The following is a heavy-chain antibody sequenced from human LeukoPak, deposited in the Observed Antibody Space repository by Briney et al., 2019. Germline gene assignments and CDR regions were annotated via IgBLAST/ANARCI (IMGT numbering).Heavy chain of an antibody. CDR2: IVVGSGNT. CDR3: ARDASPYYYDSSGYPGRFDY. J-gene: IGHJ4*02. D-gene: IGHD3-22*01. CDR1: GFTFTSSA. V-gene: IGHV1-58*02. Sequence: GTSVKVSCKASGFTFTSSAMQWVRQARGQRLEWIGWIVVGSGNTNYAQKFQGRVTITADESTSTAYMELSSLRSEDTAVYYCARDASPYYYDSSGYPGRFDYWGQGTLVTVSS.